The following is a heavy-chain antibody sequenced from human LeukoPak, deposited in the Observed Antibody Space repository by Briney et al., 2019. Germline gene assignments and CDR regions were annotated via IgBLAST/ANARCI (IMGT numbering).Heavy chain of an antibody. Sequence: GGSLRLSCAASGFTFSSYIMSWVRHAPGEGLEWVSTISSNGGSTYYADSVKGRFTISRDNSKNTLYLQMNSLRAEDTAVYYCAKVGRSFDYWGQGTLVTVSS. J-gene: IGHJ4*02. CDR2: ISSNGGST. CDR3: AKVGRSFDY. D-gene: IGHD2-15*01. V-gene: IGHV3-23*01. CDR1: GFTFSSYI.